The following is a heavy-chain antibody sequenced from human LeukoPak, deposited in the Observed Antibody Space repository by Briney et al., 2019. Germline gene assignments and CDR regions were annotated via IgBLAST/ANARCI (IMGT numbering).Heavy chain of an antibody. CDR3: ARGSYDSSGYYLYYYYYYMDV. Sequence: SVKVSCKPSGGTFSSYAIRWVRQAPGQGLEWMGGIIPILGTANYAPKFQGRVTITTDESTSTAYMELSSLRSEDTAVYYCARGSYDSSGYYLYYYYYYMDVWGKGTTVTVSS. D-gene: IGHD3-22*01. CDR2: IIPILGTA. V-gene: IGHV1-69*05. J-gene: IGHJ6*03. CDR1: GGTFSSYA.